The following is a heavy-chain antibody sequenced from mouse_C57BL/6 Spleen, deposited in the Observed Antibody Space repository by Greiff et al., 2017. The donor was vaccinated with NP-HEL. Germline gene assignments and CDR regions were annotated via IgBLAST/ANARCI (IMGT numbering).Heavy chain of an antibody. D-gene: IGHD1-1*01. CDR3: ARKDYGSHY. V-gene: IGHV1-69*01. Sequence: QVQLQQPGAELVMPGASVKLSCKASGYTFTSYWLHWVKQRPGQGLEWIGEIDPSDSYTNYNQKFKGKSTLTVDKSSSTAYMQLSSLPSEDSAVYCGARKDYGSHYWGQGTTLTVSS. J-gene: IGHJ2*01. CDR1: GYTFTSYW. CDR2: IDPSDSYT.